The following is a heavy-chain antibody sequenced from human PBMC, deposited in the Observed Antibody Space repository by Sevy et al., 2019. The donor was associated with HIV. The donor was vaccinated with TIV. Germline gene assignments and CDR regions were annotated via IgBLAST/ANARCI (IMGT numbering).Heavy chain of an antibody. CDR1: GFTFSSYS. Sequence: GGSLRLSCAASGFTFSSYSMNWVRQAPGKGLEWVSHISSSSSTIYYAASVKGRFTISRDNAKNSLYLQMNSLRAEDTAFYYCARVVVVPDYYGMDVWGQGTTVTVSS. CDR3: ARVVVVPDYYGMDV. D-gene: IGHD2-2*01. V-gene: IGHV3-48*01. J-gene: IGHJ6*02. CDR2: ISSSSSTI.